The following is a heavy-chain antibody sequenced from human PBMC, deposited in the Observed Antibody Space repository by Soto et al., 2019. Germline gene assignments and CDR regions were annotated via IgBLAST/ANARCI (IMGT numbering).Heavy chain of an antibody. D-gene: IGHD3-3*01. CDR1: GDTFNRYA. CDR2: IIPIFGTA. Sequence: QVQLEQSGAEVKTLGSSVKVSCKASGDTFNRYAISWVRQAPGQGLEWMGGIIPIFGTANYAPQFQDRGAISADESTTTADMELTSLKSEDTAVYFCARGARFLEWLSFDHWGQGTLVTLSS. V-gene: IGHV1-69*13. J-gene: IGHJ4*02. CDR3: ARGARFLEWLSFDH.